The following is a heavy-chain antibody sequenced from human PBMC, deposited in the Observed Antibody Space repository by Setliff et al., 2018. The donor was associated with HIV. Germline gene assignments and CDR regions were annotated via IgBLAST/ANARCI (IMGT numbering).Heavy chain of an antibody. D-gene: IGHD3-3*01. CDR2: LNDSGST. V-gene: IGHV4-34*01. J-gene: IGHJ4*02. CDR3: TRGPEGVAGGDY. Sequence: SETLSLTCAVYGGSFSGYFWSWIRQSPRKRLEWIGELNDSGSTNYNPSLKSRVTISVDTSKNQFSLRLSSVTAADTAIYYCTRGPEGVAGGDYWGQGILVTVSS. CDR1: GGSFSGYF.